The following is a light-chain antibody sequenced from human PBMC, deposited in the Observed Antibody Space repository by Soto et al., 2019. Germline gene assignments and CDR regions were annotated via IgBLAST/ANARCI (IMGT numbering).Light chain of an antibody. CDR1: QSGSSSY. V-gene: IGKV3-20*01. J-gene: IGKJ4*01. CDR3: QQYGSSPT. CDR2: GAS. Sequence: EIVLTQSPGTLSLSPEERATLSFKASQSGSSSYLAWYQQKPGQAPRLLIYGASSRATVIPDRFSGSGCGTDATLTINRLEPEDFAVYYCQQYGSSPTFGGGTNVDIK.